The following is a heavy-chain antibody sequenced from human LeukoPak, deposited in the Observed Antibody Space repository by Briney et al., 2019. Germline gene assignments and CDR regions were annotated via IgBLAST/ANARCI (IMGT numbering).Heavy chain of an antibody. J-gene: IGHJ5*02. CDR2: ISAYNGNT. CDR1: GYTFTSYD. D-gene: IGHD3-10*01. V-gene: IGHV1-18*01. CDR3: ARGLYFYGSGNYWFDP. Sequence: ASVKVSCKAAGYTFTSYDISWVRQAPRQGLEEMGWISAYNGNTNYAQKLQGRVTMTTDTSTSTAYMELRSLISDGTAVYYGARGLYFYGSGNYWFDPWGQGTLVTVSS.